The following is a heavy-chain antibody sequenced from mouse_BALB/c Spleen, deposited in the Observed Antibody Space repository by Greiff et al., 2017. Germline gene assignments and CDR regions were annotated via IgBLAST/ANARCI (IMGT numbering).Heavy chain of an antibody. J-gene: IGHJ4*01. Sequence: EVQLQESGPELVKPGASVKISCKASGYSFTGYFMNWVMQSHGKSLEWIGRINPYNGDTFYNQKFKGKATLTVDKSSSTAHMELRSLASEDAAVYYCARGSSWDYAMDYWGQGTSVTVSS. CDR2: INPYNGDT. D-gene: IGHD1-1*01. CDR1: GYSFTGYF. CDR3: ARGSSWDYAMDY. V-gene: IGHV1-20*02.